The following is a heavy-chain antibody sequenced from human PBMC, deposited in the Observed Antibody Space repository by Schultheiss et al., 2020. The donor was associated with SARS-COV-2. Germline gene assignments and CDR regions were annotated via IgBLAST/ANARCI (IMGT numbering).Heavy chain of an antibody. CDR1: GGTFSSYA. V-gene: IGHV1-69*13. J-gene: IGHJ6*02. Sequence: SVKVSCKASGGTFSSYAISWVRQAPGQGLEWMGGIIPIFGTANYAQKFQGRVTITADESTSTAYMELSSLRVEDTAVYYCAKDLGLPYSSDWHGMDVWGQGTTVTVSS. CDR3: AKDLGLPYSSDWHGMDV. CDR2: IIPIFGTA. D-gene: IGHD6-19*01.